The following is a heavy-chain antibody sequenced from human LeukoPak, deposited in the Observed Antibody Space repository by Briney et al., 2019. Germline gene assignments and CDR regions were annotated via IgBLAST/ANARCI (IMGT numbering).Heavy chain of an antibody. V-gene: IGHV3-20*04. Sequence: PAGSLRLSCAASGFTFSSYSMNWVRQAPGKGLEWVSGINWDGGSTGYADSVKGRFTISRDNAKNSLYLQMNSLRAEDTALYYCARGTLKAAASDFDYWGQGTLVTVST. CDR3: ARGTLKAAASDFDY. D-gene: IGHD6-13*01. CDR2: INWDGGST. CDR1: GFTFSSYS. J-gene: IGHJ4*02.